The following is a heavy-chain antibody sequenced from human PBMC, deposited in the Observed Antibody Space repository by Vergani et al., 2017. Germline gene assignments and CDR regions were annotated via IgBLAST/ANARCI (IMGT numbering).Heavy chain of an antibody. CDR2: INPSDGST. CDR1: GYTFTSYY. CDR3: ARDGGDFWSGYYPLH. J-gene: IGHJ1*01. V-gene: IGHV1-46*01. D-gene: IGHD3-3*01. Sequence: QVQLVQSGAEVKKPGASVKVSCKASGYTFTSYYMHWVRQAPGQGLEWMGIINPSDGSTSYAQKFQGRVTMTRDTSTSTVYMELSSLRSEDTAVYYCARDGGDFWSGYYPLHWGQGTLVTVSS.